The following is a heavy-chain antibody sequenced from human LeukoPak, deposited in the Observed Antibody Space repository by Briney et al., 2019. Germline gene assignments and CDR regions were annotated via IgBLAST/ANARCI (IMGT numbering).Heavy chain of an antibody. Sequence: SETLPLTCTVSGGSISSYYWSWIRQPPGKGLEWIGYIYYSGSTNYNPSLKSRVTISVDTSKNQFSLKLSSVTAADTAVYYCARSPKIVVLDYWGQGTLVTVSS. CDR1: GGSISSYY. CDR3: ARSPKIVVLDY. CDR2: IYYSGST. J-gene: IGHJ4*02. V-gene: IGHV4-59*01. D-gene: IGHD2-2*01.